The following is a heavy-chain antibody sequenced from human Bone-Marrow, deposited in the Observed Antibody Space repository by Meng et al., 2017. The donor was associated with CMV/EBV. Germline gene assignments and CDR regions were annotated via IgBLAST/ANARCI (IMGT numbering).Heavy chain of an antibody. D-gene: IGHD3-3*01. CDR1: GGTFSSYT. J-gene: IGHJ4*02. CDR3: ARDPLGGFWSGWAAN. Sequence: SVKVSCKASGGTFSSYTISWVRQAPGQGLEWMGRIIHILGIANYAQKFQGRVTITADKSTSTAYMELSSLRSEVTAEYYCARDPLGGFWSGWAANWGQGTLVSVSS. CDR2: IIHILGIA. V-gene: IGHV1-69*04.